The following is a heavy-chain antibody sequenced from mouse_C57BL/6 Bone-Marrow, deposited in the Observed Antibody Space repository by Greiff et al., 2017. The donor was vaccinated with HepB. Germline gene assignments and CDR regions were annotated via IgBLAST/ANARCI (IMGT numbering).Heavy chain of an antibody. CDR3: ARCRNYYGSSYYFDY. Sequence: EVMLVESGPGLAKPSQTLSLTCSVTGYSITSDYWNWIRKFPGNKLEYMGYISYSGSTYYNPSLKSRISITRDTSKNQYYLQLNSVTTEDTATYYCARCRNYYGSSYYFDYWGQGTTLTVSS. CDR2: ISYSGST. D-gene: IGHD1-1*01. CDR1: GYSITSDY. V-gene: IGHV3-8*01. J-gene: IGHJ2*01.